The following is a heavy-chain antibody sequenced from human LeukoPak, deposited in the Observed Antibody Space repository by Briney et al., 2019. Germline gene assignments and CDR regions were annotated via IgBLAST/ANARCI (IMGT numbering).Heavy chain of an antibody. CDR2: ISSSSSYI. CDR1: GFTFSSYS. Sequence: GGSLRLSCAASGFTFSSYSMNWVRQAPGKGLEWASSISSSSSYIYYADSVKGRFTISRDNAKNSLYLQMNSLRAEDTAVYYCARDMGYSGSYSAFDIWGQGTMVTVSS. CDR3: ARDMGYSGSYSAFDI. J-gene: IGHJ3*02. D-gene: IGHD1-26*01. V-gene: IGHV3-21*01.